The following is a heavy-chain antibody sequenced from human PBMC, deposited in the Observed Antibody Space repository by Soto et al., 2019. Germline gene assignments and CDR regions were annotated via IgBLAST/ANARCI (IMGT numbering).Heavy chain of an antibody. V-gene: IGHV3-30-3*01. J-gene: IGHJ4*02. D-gene: IGHD1-7*01. Sequence: QVQLVESGGGVVQPGRSLRLSCAASGFTFSSYAMHWVRQAPGKGLEWVAVISYDGSNKYYADSVKGRFTISRDNSKNTLYLQMNSLRAEDTAVYYCARDYPRNYDTRGYWGQGTLVTVSS. CDR2: ISYDGSNK. CDR3: ARDYPRNYDTRGY. CDR1: GFTFSSYA.